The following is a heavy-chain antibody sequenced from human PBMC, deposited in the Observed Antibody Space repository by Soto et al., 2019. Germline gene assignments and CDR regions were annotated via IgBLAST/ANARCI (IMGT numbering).Heavy chain of an antibody. CDR1: GFTFSSYW. CDR2: IKQDGSEK. V-gene: IGHV3-7*03. CDR3: ARIAVGYYDFWSGYYAGRNYYYGMDV. D-gene: IGHD3-3*01. Sequence: QPGGSLRLSCAASGFTFSSYWMSWVRQAPGKGLEWVSNIKQDGSEKYYVDSGKGRFTISRDNAKNSLYLQMNSLRAEDTAVYYCARIAVGYYDFWSGYYAGRNYYYGMDVWGQGTTVTVSS. J-gene: IGHJ6*02.